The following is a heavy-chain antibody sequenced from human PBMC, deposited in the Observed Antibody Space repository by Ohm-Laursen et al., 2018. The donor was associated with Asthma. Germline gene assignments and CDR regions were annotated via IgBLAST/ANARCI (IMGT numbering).Heavy chain of an antibody. J-gene: IGHJ4*02. CDR1: GFTFSSYA. CDR2: ISGSGGST. D-gene: IGHD5-12*01. CDR3: AKGHLRLRYFDY. V-gene: IGHV3-23*01. Sequence: GSLRLSCSASGFTFSSYAMSWVRQAPGKGLEWVSAISGSGGSTYYADSVKGRFTISRDNSKNTLYLQMNSLRAEDTAVYYCAKGHLRLRYFDYWGQGTLVTVSS.